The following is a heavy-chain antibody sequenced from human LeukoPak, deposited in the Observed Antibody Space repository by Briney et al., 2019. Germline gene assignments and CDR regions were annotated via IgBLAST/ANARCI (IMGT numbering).Heavy chain of an antibody. Sequence: GGSLRLSCAVSGFDVSTNYMNWVRQAPGKGLEWILYITSSGGSIYYADSVRGRFTISRDNAKNSLFLQMNSLRDEDTAVYYCVRDSDWAFDYWGPGTLVTVSS. D-gene: IGHD6-19*01. CDR3: VRDSDWAFDY. V-gene: IGHV3-48*02. CDR2: ITSSGGSI. J-gene: IGHJ4*02. CDR1: GFDVSTNY.